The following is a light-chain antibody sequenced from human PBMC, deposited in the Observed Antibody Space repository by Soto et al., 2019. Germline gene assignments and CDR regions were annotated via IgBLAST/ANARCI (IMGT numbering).Light chain of an antibody. CDR3: QQYTGPPTT. CDR2: DAS. J-gene: IGKJ5*01. CDR1: QSIGYY. Sequence: EIVLTQSPATLSLSPGERATLSCRASQSIGYYLAWYQEKPGQAPRLLIYDASIRATGIPARFSGSWSGTDFTLTITRLEPEDSAVYFCQQYTGPPTTFGQGTRLEI. V-gene: IGKV3-11*01.